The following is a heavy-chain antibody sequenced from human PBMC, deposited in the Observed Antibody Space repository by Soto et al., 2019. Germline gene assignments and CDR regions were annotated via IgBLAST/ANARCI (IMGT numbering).Heavy chain of an antibody. CDR2: IIPIFGTA. Sequence: QVQLVQSGAEVKKPGSSVKVSCKASGGTFSSYAISWVRQAPGQGLEWMGGIIPIFGTANYAQKFQGRVTITADESTSTAYRELSSLRSEDTAVYYCAREGGYCYGRPFDYWGQGPLVTVSS. V-gene: IGHV1-69*12. CDR1: GGTFSSYA. J-gene: IGHJ4*02. CDR3: AREGGYCYGRPFDY. D-gene: IGHD5-18*01.